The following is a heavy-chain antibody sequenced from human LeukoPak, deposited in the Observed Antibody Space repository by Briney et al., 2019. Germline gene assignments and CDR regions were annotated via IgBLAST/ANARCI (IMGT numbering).Heavy chain of an antibody. J-gene: IGHJ4*02. CDR3: ARDIAARGFDY. Sequence: SETLSLTCTVSGGSISSYYWSWIRQPPGKGLEWIGYIHYSGSTNYNPSLKSRVTISVDTSKNQFSLKLSSVTAADTAVYYCARDIAARGFDYWGQGTLVTVSS. CDR1: GGSISSYY. CDR2: IHYSGST. V-gene: IGHV4-59*01. D-gene: IGHD6-6*01.